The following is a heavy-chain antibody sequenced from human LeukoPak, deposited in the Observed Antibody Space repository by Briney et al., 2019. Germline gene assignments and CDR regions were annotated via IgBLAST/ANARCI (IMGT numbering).Heavy chain of an antibody. D-gene: IGHD3-9*01. J-gene: IGHJ4*02. Sequence: GGSLRLSCAASGFTFSSYSMTWVRQAPGEGLEWVSVITASGDSTSYADSVKGRFTVSRDNSKNTLYLQMNSLRAEDTAVYYYAKDLTNDILTGPVPYWGQGTLVTVSS. CDR1: GFTFSSYS. CDR2: ITASGDST. V-gene: IGHV3-23*01. CDR3: AKDLTNDILTGPVPY.